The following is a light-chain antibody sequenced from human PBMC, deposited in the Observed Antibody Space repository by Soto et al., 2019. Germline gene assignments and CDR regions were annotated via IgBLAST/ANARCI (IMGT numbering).Light chain of an antibody. Sequence: QSVLTQPPSVSAAPGQKVTIPCSGSGSNIGGNSVSWYQQLPGTAPKLLIYDDNKRPSGIPDRFSGSKSGTSATLGITGFQTGDEADYYCGSWDSSLSAYVFGTGTKVTV. J-gene: IGLJ1*01. CDR2: DDN. CDR1: GSNIGGNS. CDR3: GSWDSSLSAYV. V-gene: IGLV1-51*01.